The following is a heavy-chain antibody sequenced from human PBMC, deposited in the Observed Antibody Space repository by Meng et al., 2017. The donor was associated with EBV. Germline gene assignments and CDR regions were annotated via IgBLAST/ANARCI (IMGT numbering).Heavy chain of an antibody. CDR1: GFPLSTRGVG. J-gene: IGHJ4*02. CDR2: IYWDDDK. D-gene: IGHD6-6*01. Sequence: QITLKGSGPPLVKPPPTLTLTCTFSGFPLSTRGVGVGWIRQPPGKALEWLALIYWDDDKRYSPSLKSRLTITKDTSKNQVVLTMTNMDPVDAATYYCAHIIAARPFDYWGQGTLVTVSS. V-gene: IGHV2-5*02. CDR3: AHIIAARPFDY.